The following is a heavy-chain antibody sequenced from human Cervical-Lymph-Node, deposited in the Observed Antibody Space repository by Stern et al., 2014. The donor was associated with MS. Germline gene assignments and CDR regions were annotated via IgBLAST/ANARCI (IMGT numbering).Heavy chain of an antibody. CDR1: GYTFTSYW. CDR2: IFPGGSDI. Sequence: EVQLVESGPEVKRPGESLKISCQASGYTFTSYWIGWVRQMPGKGLEWIAIIFPGGSDIRYSPSFQGQAPISADKSSSTAYLQWNNLKASDTAIYYCARQRYFDYWGQGTLVTVSS. CDR3: ARQRYFDY. V-gene: IGHV5-51*01. J-gene: IGHJ4*02.